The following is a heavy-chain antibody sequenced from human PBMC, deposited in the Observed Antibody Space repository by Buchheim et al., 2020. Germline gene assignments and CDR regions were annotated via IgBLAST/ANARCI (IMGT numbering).Heavy chain of an antibody. D-gene: IGHD4-17*01. Sequence: QVQLVQSGAEVKKPGASVKVSCKASGYTFTSYYMHWVRQAPGQGLEWMGIINPSGGSTSYAQKFQGRVTMTRDTSTSTVYMELSSLRSEDTAVYYCAGEHFTYDYGVHDAFDIWGQGT. CDR1: GYTFTSYY. J-gene: IGHJ3*02. CDR3: AGEHFTYDYGVHDAFDI. V-gene: IGHV1-46*01. CDR2: INPSGGST.